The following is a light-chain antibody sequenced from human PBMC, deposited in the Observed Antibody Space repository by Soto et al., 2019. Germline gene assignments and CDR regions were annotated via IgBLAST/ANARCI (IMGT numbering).Light chain of an antibody. J-gene: IGKJ1*01. CDR2: NAF. CDR1: QSVSSN. CDR3: QQYYNWPRT. Sequence: EIVMTQSPATLSGSPGERATLSCRASQSVSSNLAWYQQKPGQAPSLLIYNAFTRASGIPASFSGSGSGTEFTLTISSLQSEDFAVYYCQQYYNWPRTFGQGTKVEIK. V-gene: IGKV3-15*01.